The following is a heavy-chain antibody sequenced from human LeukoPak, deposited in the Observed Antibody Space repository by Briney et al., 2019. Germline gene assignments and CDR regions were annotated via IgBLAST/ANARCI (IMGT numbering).Heavy chain of an antibody. Sequence: PGRSLRLSCAASGFTFSSYGMHWVRQAPGKGLEWVAVISYDGSNKYYADSVKGRFTISRDNSKNTLYLQMNSLRAEDTAVYYCARPGIAAAGTGYFDYWGRGTLVTVSS. J-gene: IGHJ4*02. CDR1: GFTFSSYG. V-gene: IGHV3-30*03. D-gene: IGHD6-13*01. CDR2: ISYDGSNK. CDR3: ARPGIAAAGTGYFDY.